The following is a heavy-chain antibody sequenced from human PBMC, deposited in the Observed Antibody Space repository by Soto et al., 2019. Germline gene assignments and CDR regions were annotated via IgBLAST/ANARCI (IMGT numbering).Heavy chain of an antibody. CDR3: ARGRYCLTGRCFPNWFDS. Sequence: SETLSLTCSVSGDSIYTVDYFWAWIRQPPGQALEYIGYIYKSTTTYYNPSFESRVAISLDTSKSQFSLNVTSVTAADTAVYFCARGRYCLTGRCFPNWFDSWGQGTLVTVSS. D-gene: IGHD2-15*01. J-gene: IGHJ5*01. V-gene: IGHV4-30-4*01. CDR1: GDSIYTVDYF. CDR2: IYKSTTT.